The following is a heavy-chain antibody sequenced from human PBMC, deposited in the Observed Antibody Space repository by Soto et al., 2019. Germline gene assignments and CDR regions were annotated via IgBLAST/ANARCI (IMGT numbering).Heavy chain of an antibody. D-gene: IGHD2-2*01. CDR1: GFTFSSYG. Sequence: GGSLRLSCAASGFTFSSYGMHWVRQAPGKGLEWVAVISYDGSNKYYADSVKGRFTISRDNSKNTLYLQMNSLRAEDTAVYYCAKDLDIVVVPAQDYYYYGMDVWGQGTTVTVSS. J-gene: IGHJ6*02. CDR2: ISYDGSNK. V-gene: IGHV3-30*18. CDR3: AKDLDIVVVPAQDYYYYGMDV.